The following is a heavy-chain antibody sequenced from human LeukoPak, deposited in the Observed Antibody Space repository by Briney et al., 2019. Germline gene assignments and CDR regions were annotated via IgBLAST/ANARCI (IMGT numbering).Heavy chain of an antibody. D-gene: IGHD2-2*01. CDR3: ARVAAVVVVPAAILGFDY. Sequence: GGSLRLSRAASGFTFSNYGMSWVRQAPGKGLEWVSSISGNGINTYYEDSVKGRFTVSRDNSKNTLYLQMNSLRAEDTAVYYCARVAAVVVVPAAILGFDYWGQGTLVTVSS. CDR2: ISGNGINT. J-gene: IGHJ4*02. CDR1: GFTFSNYG. V-gene: IGHV3-23*01.